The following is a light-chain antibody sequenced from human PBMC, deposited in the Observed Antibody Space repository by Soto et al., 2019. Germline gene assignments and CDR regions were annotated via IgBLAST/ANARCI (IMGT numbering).Light chain of an antibody. V-gene: IGKV1-5*01. CDR2: DAS. CDR1: QSINSW. Sequence: DIQMTQSPSTLSASVGDRVTITCRASQSINSWLAWYQQKPGKAPKVLIYDASSLQSGVTSRFSDSGSGTEFTLTISGLQPDDFATYYCQQYYSYVYTFGQGTKLESK. J-gene: IGKJ2*01. CDR3: QQYYSYVYT.